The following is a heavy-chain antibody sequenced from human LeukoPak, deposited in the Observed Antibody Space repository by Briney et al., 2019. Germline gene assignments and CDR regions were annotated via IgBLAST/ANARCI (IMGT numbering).Heavy chain of an antibody. D-gene: IGHD5-12*01. CDR3: ARDSHSGSPPDY. CDR2: INPSGGST. V-gene: IGHV1-46*01. J-gene: IGHJ4*02. Sequence: ASVKVSCKASGYTFTSYYMHWVQQAPGQGLGWMGIINPSGGSTSYAQKFQGRVTMTRDTSTSTVYMELSSLRSEDTAVYYCARDSHSGSPPDYWGQGTLVTVSS. CDR1: GYTFTSYY.